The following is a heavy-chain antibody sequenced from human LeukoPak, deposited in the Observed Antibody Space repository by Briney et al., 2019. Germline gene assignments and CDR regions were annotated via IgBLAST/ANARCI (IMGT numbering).Heavy chain of an antibody. V-gene: IGHV1-69*04. D-gene: IGHD6-13*01. J-gene: IGHJ4*02. Sequence: PMASVKVTCKASGGTFSSYAISWVRQAPGQGLEWMGRIIPILGIANYAQKFQGRVTITADKSTSTAYMELSSLRSEDTAVYYCAREKIAAAGLFDYWGQGTLVTVSS. CDR1: GGTFSSYA. CDR2: IIPILGIA. CDR3: AREKIAAAGLFDY.